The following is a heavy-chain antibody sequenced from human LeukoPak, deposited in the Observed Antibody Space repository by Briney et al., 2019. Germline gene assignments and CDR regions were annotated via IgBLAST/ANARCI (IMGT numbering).Heavy chain of an antibody. D-gene: IGHD2-8*02. CDR3: ARATTAYCTGGICSNFDF. CDR1: GGSITSYY. Sequence: SETLSLTCTVSGGSITSYYWNWIRQPPGKGLEWIGYIYYSGTTNFNPSLKSRVTMSVDTSRNHFSLQLSSVTAADTALYYCARATTAYCTGGICSNFDFWGQGTLVTVSS. J-gene: IGHJ4*02. CDR2: IYYSGTT. V-gene: IGHV4-59*01.